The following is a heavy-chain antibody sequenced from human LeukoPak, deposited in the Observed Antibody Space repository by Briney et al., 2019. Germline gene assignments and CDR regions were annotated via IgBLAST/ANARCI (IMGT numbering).Heavy chain of an antibody. Sequence: SETLSLSCAVYGASFSAYYWSWIRQPPGKGLEWIGEINHSGRTNNNPSLKSQVTISVDTSKNQFSLKLSSVTAADTAVYYCARGRHYYDSSGYYYNYWGQGTLVTVSS. J-gene: IGHJ4*02. V-gene: IGHV4-34*01. CDR3: ARGRHYYDSSGYYYNY. D-gene: IGHD3-22*01. CDR2: INHSGRT. CDR1: GASFSAYY.